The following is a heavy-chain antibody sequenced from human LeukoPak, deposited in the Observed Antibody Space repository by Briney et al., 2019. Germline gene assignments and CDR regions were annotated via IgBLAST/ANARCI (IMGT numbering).Heavy chain of an antibody. CDR1: RITFSSYA. CDR3: AKSGGYSSSPSDY. CDR2: ISDSGGNT. Sequence: GSLRLSCAASRITFSSYAMSWVRQAPGKGLEWVSAISDSGGNTYYADSVKGRFTISRDNSKNTLYLQMNSLRAEDTAVYYCAKSGGYSSSPSDYWGQGTLVTVSS. V-gene: IGHV3-23*01. D-gene: IGHD6-13*01. J-gene: IGHJ4*02.